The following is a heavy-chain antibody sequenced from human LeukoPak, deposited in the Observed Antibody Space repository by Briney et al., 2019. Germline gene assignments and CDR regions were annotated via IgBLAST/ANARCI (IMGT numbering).Heavy chain of an antibody. CDR3: AREAYDFWSGYYDY. J-gene: IGHJ4*02. V-gene: IGHV4-61*02. D-gene: IGHD3-3*01. CDR2: IYSSGST. Sequence: SQTLSLTCTVSGGSISSGSYYWSWIRQPAGKGLEWIGRIYSSGSTNYNPSLKSRVTISVDTSKDQFSLKLNSVSAADTAVYYCAREAYDFWSGYYDYWGQGTLVTVSS. CDR1: GGSISSGSYY.